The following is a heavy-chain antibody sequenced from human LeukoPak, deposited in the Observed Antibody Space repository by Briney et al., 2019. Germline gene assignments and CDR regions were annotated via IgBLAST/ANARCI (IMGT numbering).Heavy chain of an antibody. J-gene: IGHJ6*03. CDR3: ASPTPYDFWSGRDYYYYMDV. V-gene: IGHV4-34*01. CDR2: INHSGST. CDR1: GGSYSGYY. Sequence: SETLSLTCVVCGGSYSGYYWSWIRQPPGKGLEWIGEINHSGSTNYNPSLKSRVTISVDTSKNQFSLKLSSVTAADTAVYYCASPTPYDFWSGRDYYYYMDVWGKGTTVTVSS. D-gene: IGHD3/OR15-3a*01.